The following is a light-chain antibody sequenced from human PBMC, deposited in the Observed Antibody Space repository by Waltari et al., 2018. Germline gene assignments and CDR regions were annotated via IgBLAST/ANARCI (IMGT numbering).Light chain of an antibody. Sequence: QSVLTQPPSASGTPGQRVTISCSGSKSNIGNNQVHWYPHLPGTAPRLLVYSNDQRPSGIPARFSGSKSGTSASLAISGLQSDDESYYFCAAWDDSFNGMLFGGGTHLTVL. V-gene: IGLV1-44*01. CDR1: KSNIGNNQ. CDR3: AAWDDSFNGML. J-gene: IGLJ3*02. CDR2: SND.